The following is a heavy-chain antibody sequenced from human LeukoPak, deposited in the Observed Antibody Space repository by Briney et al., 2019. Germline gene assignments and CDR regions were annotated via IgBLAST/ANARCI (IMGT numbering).Heavy chain of an antibody. J-gene: IGHJ3*02. D-gene: IGHD6-19*01. V-gene: IGHV3-21*01. CDR2: ISSSSSYM. Sequence: GGSLRLSCAASGFTFSSYSMNWVRQAPGKGLEWVSSISSSSSYMYYADSVKGRFTISRDNAKNSLYLQMNSLRAEDTAVYYCARVVAVAGRAFDIWGQGTMVTVSS. CDR1: GFTFSSYS. CDR3: ARVVAVAGRAFDI.